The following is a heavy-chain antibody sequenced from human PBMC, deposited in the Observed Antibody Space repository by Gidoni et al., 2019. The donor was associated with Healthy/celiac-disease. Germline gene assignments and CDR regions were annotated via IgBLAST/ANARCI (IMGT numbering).Heavy chain of an antibody. V-gene: IGHV4-34*01. CDR1: GGSFSGYY. J-gene: IGHJ6*02. CDR2: INHSGST. D-gene: IGHD5-12*01. Sequence: QLHLQQWGAGLLKPSEPLSLTCAAYGGSFSGYYWSWIRQPPGKGLEWIGEINHSGSTNDNPTLKSRVTISVDTSKNQFSLKLSSVTAADTAVYYCAREGYSGYDGTYYYYYGMDVWGQGTTVTVSS. CDR3: AREGYSGYDGTYYYYYGMDV.